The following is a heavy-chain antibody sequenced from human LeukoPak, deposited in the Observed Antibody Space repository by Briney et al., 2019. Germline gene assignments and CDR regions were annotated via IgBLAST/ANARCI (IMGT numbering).Heavy chain of an antibody. CDR1: GYSFTGYY. V-gene: IGHV1-2*02. CDR3: ARVPSYSGQDHGGDY. D-gene: IGHD1-26*01. Sequence: ASVKVSCKASGYSFTGYYLHWVRQAPGEGLQWMGWVNSHSRGTNYAHNFQDRVTMTRDTSISTAYLELSRLTSDDTAIYYCARVPSYSGQDHGGDYWGQGTLVTVSS. CDR2: VNSHSRGT. J-gene: IGHJ4*02.